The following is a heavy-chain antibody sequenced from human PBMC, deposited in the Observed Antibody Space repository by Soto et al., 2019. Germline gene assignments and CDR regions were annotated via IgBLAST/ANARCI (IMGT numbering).Heavy chain of an antibody. Sequence: EVQLLESGGGLVQPGGSLRVSCAASGFTFSSYAMSWLRQTPGKGLEWVSAIGNTGDGTYYADSVKGRFTISRDNSRNTLDLQINRLRAEDGGINYLAKPYYYGSGSYGGFDYWGQGTLVTVSS. CDR1: GFTFSSYA. CDR2: IGNTGDGT. CDR3: AKPYYYGSGSYGGFDY. V-gene: IGHV3-23*01. J-gene: IGHJ4*02. D-gene: IGHD3-10*01.